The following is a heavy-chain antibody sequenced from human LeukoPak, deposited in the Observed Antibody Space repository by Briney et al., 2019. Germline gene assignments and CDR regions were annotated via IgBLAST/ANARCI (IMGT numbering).Heavy chain of an antibody. Sequence: GASVKVSCKASGYTFTGYYMHWVRQAPGQGLEWMGWINPNSGGTNYAQKFQGRVTMTRDTSISTAYMELSRLRSDDTAVYYCARGQANYYDSSGYYFLLEYFQHWGQGTLVTVSS. J-gene: IGHJ1*01. CDR1: GYTFTGYY. CDR3: ARGQANYYDSSGYYFLLEYFQH. D-gene: IGHD3-22*01. V-gene: IGHV1-2*02. CDR2: INPNSGGT.